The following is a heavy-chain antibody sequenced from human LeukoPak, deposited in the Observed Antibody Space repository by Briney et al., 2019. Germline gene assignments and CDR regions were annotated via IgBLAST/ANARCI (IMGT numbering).Heavy chain of an antibody. CDR2: ITHSGIT. CDR3: AREEYQLLVGYYFDY. V-gene: IGHV4-34*01. D-gene: IGHD2-2*01. Sequence: SETLSLTCAVYGGSFSDYYWSWIRQPPGKGLEWLGEITHSGITNYNPSLKSRVTISVDTSKNQFSLKLSSVTAADTAVYYCAREEYQLLVGYYFDYWGQGTLVTVSS. J-gene: IGHJ4*02. CDR1: GGSFSDYY.